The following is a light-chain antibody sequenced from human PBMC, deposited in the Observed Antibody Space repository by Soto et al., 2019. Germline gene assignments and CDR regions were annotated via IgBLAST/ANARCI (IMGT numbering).Light chain of an antibody. CDR2: KAS. CDR1: QSISSW. Sequence: DIQMTQSPSTLSASVGDRVTITCRASQSISSWLAWYQQKPGKAPKLLIYKASSLESGVPSRFSGSGSGTEFTITISSLQPDDFTTNYCQQYNSLYTFGQETKLEIK. V-gene: IGKV1-5*03. CDR3: QQYNSLYT. J-gene: IGKJ2*01.